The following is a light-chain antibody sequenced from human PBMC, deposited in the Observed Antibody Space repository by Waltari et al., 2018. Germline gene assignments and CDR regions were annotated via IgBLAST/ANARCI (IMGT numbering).Light chain of an antibody. CDR1: QGISKY. J-gene: IGKJ1*01. CDR3: QQLNSYQWT. CDR2: AAS. V-gene: IGKV1-9*01. Sequence: IQLTPSPSSLSASVGDRVTLTCRASQGISKYLAWYQQKPGKAPQLLIYAASTLQSGVPSRCSGSGSGTDFTLTISSLQPEDFATYYCQQLNSYQWTFGQGTKVEIK.